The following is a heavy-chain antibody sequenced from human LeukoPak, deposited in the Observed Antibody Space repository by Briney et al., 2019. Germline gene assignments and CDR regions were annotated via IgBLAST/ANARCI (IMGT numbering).Heavy chain of an antibody. CDR1: GFTFDDYA. D-gene: IGHD3-10*01. CDR2: ISGSSGSI. Sequence: GGSLRLSCAASGFTFDDYAMHWVRQAPGKGLEWVSGISGSSGSIGYADFVKGRFTVFRATAKHSLYLQMNSLGAEDTALYYCAKDRYYYGSGSYPPPCYCCGMDVRGQGTTLTVSS. CDR3: AKDRYYYGSGSYPPPCYCCGMDV. V-gene: IGHV3-9*01. J-gene: IGHJ6*02.